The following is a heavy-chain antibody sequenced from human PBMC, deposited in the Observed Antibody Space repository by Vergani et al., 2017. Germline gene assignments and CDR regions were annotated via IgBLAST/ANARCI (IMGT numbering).Heavy chain of an antibody. CDR3: ARQFWVSQGVGAFET. D-gene: IGHD3-16*01. J-gene: IGHJ3*02. CDR2: VFHSGSA. Sequence: VKLVESGGGLVRPGGSLRLSCAASGFTFSNAWMSWVRQAPGKGLEWVATVFHSGSAYYNPSLRRRVTISVETSKNQFSLRLTTLTAADTAVYYCARQFWVSQGVGAFETWGRGTEVSVSS. CDR1: GFTFSNAW. V-gene: IGHV4-38-2*01.